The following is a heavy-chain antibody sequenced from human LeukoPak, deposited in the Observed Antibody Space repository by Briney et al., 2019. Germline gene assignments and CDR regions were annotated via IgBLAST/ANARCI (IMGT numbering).Heavy chain of an antibody. CDR2: INPNSGGT. CDR3: TIVDTAMVDYFDY. D-gene: IGHD5-18*01. J-gene: IGHJ4*02. Sequence: GASVKVSCKASGYTFTGYYMHWVRQAPGQGLEWMGRINPNSGGTNYAQKFQGRVTMTRDTSISTAYMELSRLRSEDTAVYYCTIVDTAMVDYFDYWGQGTLVTVSS. V-gene: IGHV1-2*06. CDR1: GYTFTGYY.